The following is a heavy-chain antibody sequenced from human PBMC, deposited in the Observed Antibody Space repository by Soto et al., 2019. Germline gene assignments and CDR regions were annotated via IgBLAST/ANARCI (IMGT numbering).Heavy chain of an antibody. CDR2: IYHSGST. J-gene: IGHJ4*02. CDR1: GGSISSNNL. CDR3: ARYIAASGTYYLDF. D-gene: IGHD6-13*01. V-gene: IGHV4-4*02. Sequence: LSLTCTVSGGSISSNNLWSWVRQPPGKGLEWIGEIYHSGSTNYNPSLKSRVIISVDTSKNQFSLRLSSVTAADTAVYYCARYIAASGTYYLDFWGQGTLVTVSS.